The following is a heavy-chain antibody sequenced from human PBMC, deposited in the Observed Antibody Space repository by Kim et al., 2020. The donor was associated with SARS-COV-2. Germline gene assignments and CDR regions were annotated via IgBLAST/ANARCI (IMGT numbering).Heavy chain of an antibody. J-gene: IGHJ4*02. D-gene: IGHD1-7*01. CDR2: IYYSGLT. V-gene: IGHV4-59*01. CDR1: GGPLTNDY. CDR3: ARILRRTIDF. Sequence: CPVSGGPLTNDYWSWIRQPPGKGLEYIGDIYYSGLTHYTPSLKSRVTMSVDTSRNQFSLKLSSVTAADTALYYCARILRRTIDFWGQGALAT.